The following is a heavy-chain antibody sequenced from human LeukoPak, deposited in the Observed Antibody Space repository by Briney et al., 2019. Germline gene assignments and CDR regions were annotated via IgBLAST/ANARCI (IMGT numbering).Heavy chain of an antibody. V-gene: IGHV4-39*02. Sequence: SETLSLTCTVSGDSISRSTYYWAWIRQPPGKGLEWIGSVYYGRSPYFNPSLESRATISVDTSKNHFSLKMSSVTAADTAVYYCARSSGTGTFSYWGQGTLVTVSS. CDR2: VYYGRSP. CDR3: ARSSGTGTFSY. D-gene: IGHD6-25*01. CDR1: GDSISRSTYY. J-gene: IGHJ4*02.